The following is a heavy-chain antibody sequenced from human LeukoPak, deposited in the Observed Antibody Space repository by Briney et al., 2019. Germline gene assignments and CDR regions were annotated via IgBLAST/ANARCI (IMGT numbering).Heavy chain of an antibody. V-gene: IGHV3-53*01. Sequence: PGGSLRLSCTVSGFTVSSNSVSWVRQAPGKGLEWVSFIYSGGNTHYSDSVKGRFTISRDNSKNTLYLQMNSLRAEDTAVYYCARVPYDYDFWSGYWNYFDYWGQGTLVTVSS. J-gene: IGHJ4*02. D-gene: IGHD3-3*01. CDR1: GFTVSSNS. CDR3: ARVPYDYDFWSGYWNYFDY. CDR2: IYSGGNT.